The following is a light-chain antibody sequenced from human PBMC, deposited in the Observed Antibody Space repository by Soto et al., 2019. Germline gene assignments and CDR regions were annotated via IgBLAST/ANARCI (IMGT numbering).Light chain of an antibody. CDR2: EVT. CDR1: SSDVGGYNY. Sequence: QSALTQPASVSGSPGQSITISCTGTSSDVGGYNYVSWYQQHPGKAPKLMIFEVTNRPSGVSSRFSGSKSGNTASLTISGLQADDEADYYRSSSTSHSTYVFGTGTKLTVL. CDR3: SSSTSHSTYV. V-gene: IGLV2-14*01. J-gene: IGLJ1*01.